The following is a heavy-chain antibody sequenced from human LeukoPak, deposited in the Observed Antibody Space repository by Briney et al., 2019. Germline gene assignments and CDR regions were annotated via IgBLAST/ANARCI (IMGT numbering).Heavy chain of an antibody. J-gene: IGHJ4*02. CDR2: ISGSGGST. D-gene: IGHD3-16*01. CDR1: GFTFSSYA. V-gene: IGHV3-23*01. Sequence: GGSLRLSCAASGFTFSSYAMSWVRQAPGKGLEWVSAISGSGGSTYYADCVKGRFTISRENSRDTLYLQMNSLRAEDTAVYYCAKGYYDYVWGSYYFDYWGQGTLVTVSS. CDR3: AKGYYDYVWGSYYFDY.